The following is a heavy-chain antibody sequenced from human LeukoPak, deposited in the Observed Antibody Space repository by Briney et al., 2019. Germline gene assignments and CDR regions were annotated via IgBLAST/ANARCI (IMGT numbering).Heavy chain of an antibody. CDR3: ARGVRSGSYSLQTYYFDY. D-gene: IGHD1-26*01. Sequence: ASVKVSCKASGYTFTSYAMNWVRQAPGQGLEWMGWINTNTGNTANAQGFTARFVFSLDTSVSTAYLQISSLKAEDTAVYYCARGVRSGSYSLQTYYFDYWGQRTLVTVAS. V-gene: IGHV7-4-1*02. CDR2: INTNTGNT. CDR1: GYTFTSYA. J-gene: IGHJ4*02.